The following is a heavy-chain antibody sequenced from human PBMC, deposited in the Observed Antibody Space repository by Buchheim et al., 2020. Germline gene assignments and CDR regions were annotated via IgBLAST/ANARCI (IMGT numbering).Heavy chain of an antibody. CDR2: INPNSGGP. D-gene: IGHD2-21*02. J-gene: IGHJ4*02. CDR1: GYTFTGYY. CDR3: ARVPRSAYCGGDCYWNVDY. Sequence: QVQLVQSGAEVKKPGASVKVSCKASGYTFTGYYMHWVRQAPGQGLEWMGWINPNSGGPNYAQKFQGRVTMTRDTSITTAYMGLSRLRSDDTAVYYCARVPRSAYCGGDCYWNVDYWGQGTL. V-gene: IGHV1-2*02.